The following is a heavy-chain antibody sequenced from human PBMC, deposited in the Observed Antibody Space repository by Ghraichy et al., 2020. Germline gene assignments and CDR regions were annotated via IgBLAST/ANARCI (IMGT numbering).Heavy chain of an antibody. D-gene: IGHD4-17*01. CDR3: ARDGSSDYGDSYWYFDL. J-gene: IGHJ2*01. Sequence: GGSLRLSCAASGFTFSSYGMHWVRQAPGKGLEWVAVIWYDGSKKYYVDSVKGRFTISRDNSKNTLYLQMNSLRRDDTAVYYCARDGSSDYGDSYWYFDLWGRGTLVTVSS. V-gene: IGHV3-33*01. CDR1: GFTFSSYG. CDR2: IWYDGSKK.